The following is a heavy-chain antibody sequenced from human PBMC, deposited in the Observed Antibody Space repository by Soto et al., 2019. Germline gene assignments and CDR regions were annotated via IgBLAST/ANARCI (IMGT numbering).Heavy chain of an antibody. Sequence: QVHLVQSGAEVKKPGASVKVSCKGSGYGFTTYGITWVRQAPGQGLEWMAWISAHNGNTNYAQKLQGRVTVTRDTSPSTAYMEVRSLRSDVTAVHYCARGRYGEYWGQGALVTVSS. CDR3: ARGRYGEY. D-gene: IGHD3-10*01. CDR2: ISAHNGNT. V-gene: IGHV1-18*01. CDR1: GYGFTTYG. J-gene: IGHJ4*02.